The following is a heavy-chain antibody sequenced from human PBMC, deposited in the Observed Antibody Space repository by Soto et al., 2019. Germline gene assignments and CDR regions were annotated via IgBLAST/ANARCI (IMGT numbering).Heavy chain of an antibody. J-gene: IGHJ4*02. CDR2: ISSSSSTI. D-gene: IGHD3-3*01. CDR3: ARGDRSYDFWSGYSPLDPFDY. Sequence: GGSLRLSCAASGFTFSSYSMNWVRQAPGKGLEWVSYISSSSSTIYYADSVKGRFTISRDNAKNSLYLQMNSLRAEDTAVYYCARGDRSYDFWSGYSPLDPFDYWGQGTLVTVSS. CDR1: GFTFSSYS. V-gene: IGHV3-48*01.